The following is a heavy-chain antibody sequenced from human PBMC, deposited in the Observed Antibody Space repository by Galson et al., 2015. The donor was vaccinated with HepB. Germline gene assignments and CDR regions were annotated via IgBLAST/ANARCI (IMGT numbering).Heavy chain of an antibody. CDR1: GYSFTSYW. V-gene: IGHV5-10-1*01. Sequence: QSGAEVKKPGESLRISYKGSGYSFTSYWISWVRQMPGKGLEWMGRIDPSDSYTNYSPSFQGHVTISADKSISTAYLQWSSLKASDTAMYYCARLERKGDYGDPRVGGGAFDIWGQGTIVTVSS. D-gene: IGHD4-17*01. CDR3: ARLERKGDYGDPRVGGGAFDI. CDR2: IDPSDSYT. J-gene: IGHJ3*02.